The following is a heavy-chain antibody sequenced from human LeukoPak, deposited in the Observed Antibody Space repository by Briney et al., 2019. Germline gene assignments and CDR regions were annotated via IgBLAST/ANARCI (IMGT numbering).Heavy chain of an antibody. Sequence: ASVKVSFKASGYTFTISFIHWVRQAPGQGLEWMGIINPNVGSTTYAQRFQGRVTMTRDTSTSTVYMELSSLRYEDTAVYYCARDGDYPYWGQGTLVTVSS. CDR3: ARDGDYPY. CDR1: GYTFTISF. D-gene: IGHD4-11*01. J-gene: IGHJ4*02. CDR2: INPNVGST. V-gene: IGHV1-46*01.